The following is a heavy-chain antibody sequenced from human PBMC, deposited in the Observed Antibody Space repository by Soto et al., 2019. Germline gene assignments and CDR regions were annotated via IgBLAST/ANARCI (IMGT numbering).Heavy chain of an antibody. CDR3: AKDTYYYDRSGYYVVDY. Sequence: QVQLVESGGGVVQPGMSLRLSCAASGFTFSSYGMHWVRQAPGRGLEWVAVVSHDGSNKHYEDSVEGRFTISRDNPTNTVYLQMNSLSAEDTAVYYCAKDTYYYDRSGYYVVDYWGQGTLVTVSS. CDR1: GFTFSSYG. D-gene: IGHD3-22*01. CDR2: VSHDGSNK. V-gene: IGHV3-30*18. J-gene: IGHJ4*02.